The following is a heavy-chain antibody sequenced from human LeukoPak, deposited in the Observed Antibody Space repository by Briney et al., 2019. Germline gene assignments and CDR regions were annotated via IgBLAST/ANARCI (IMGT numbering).Heavy chain of an antibody. CDR2: ISSSKTYI. CDR1: GFTFSSYE. Sequence: PGGSQRLSCAASGFTFSSYEMNWVRQAPGRGLEWVSSISSSKTYIYYRDSVKGRFTISRDNAKNSLFLQMNSLRVEDTAVYFCARGYCSGTSCYMFDSWGQGTRVIVSS. J-gene: IGHJ4*02. V-gene: IGHV3-21*01. CDR3: ARGYCSGTSCYMFDS. D-gene: IGHD2-2*01.